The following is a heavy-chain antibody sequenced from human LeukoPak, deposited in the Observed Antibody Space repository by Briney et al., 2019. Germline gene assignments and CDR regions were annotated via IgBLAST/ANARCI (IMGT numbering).Heavy chain of an antibody. CDR3: ARGGDILTGYYSWILDY. Sequence: SETLSLTCTVSGGSISSYYWSWIRQPPGKGLEWIGYIYYSGSTNYNPSLKSRVTISVDTSKNQFSLKLSSVTAADTAVYYCARGGDILTGYYSWILDYWGQGTLVTVSS. CDR2: IYYSGST. D-gene: IGHD3-9*01. CDR1: GGSISSYY. V-gene: IGHV4-59*01. J-gene: IGHJ4*02.